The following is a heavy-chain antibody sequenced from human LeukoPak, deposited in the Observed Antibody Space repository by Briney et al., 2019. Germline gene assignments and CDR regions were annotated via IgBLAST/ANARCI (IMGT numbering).Heavy chain of an antibody. V-gene: IGHV1-2*02. J-gene: IGHJ4*02. Sequence: ASVKVSCKASGYSFTAYYLHWERQAPGQGLEWMGWINPNSGGTNYAQKFQGGVTMTSDTSIGTAYMELSRLSSGDTAVYYCAREDYNNYREIDYWGQGTLVAVSS. CDR1: GYSFTAYY. CDR2: INPNSGGT. D-gene: IGHD4-4*01. CDR3: AREDYNNYREIDY.